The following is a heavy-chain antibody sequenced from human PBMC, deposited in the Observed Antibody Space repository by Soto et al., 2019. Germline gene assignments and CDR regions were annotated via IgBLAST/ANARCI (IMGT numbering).Heavy chain of an antibody. CDR2: FYDGNT. Sequence: PSETLSLTCIVSGGSITRRSSYWAWIRQPPGKGLEWVGTFYDGNTYHNPSLRSRITIAVDTSKNQFSLKLNSVAAADTAFYYCATTRGLAVGGSFDYWGQGTQVTVSS. D-gene: IGHD3-10*01. CDR1: GGSITRRSSY. CDR3: ATTRGLAVGGSFDY. J-gene: IGHJ4*02. V-gene: IGHV4-39*01.